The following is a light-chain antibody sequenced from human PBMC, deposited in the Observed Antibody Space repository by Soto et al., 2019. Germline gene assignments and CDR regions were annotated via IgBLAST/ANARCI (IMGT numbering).Light chain of an antibody. Sequence: EIVLTQSPATLSLAPLERSTLCFRASQSVSSYLAWYQQKPGQAPRLLIYDASNRATGIPARFSGSGSGTDFTLTISSLEPEDFAVYYCQQRSNWPRTFGQGTKVDIK. CDR3: QQRSNWPRT. CDR2: DAS. V-gene: IGKV3-11*01. CDR1: QSVSSY. J-gene: IGKJ1*01.